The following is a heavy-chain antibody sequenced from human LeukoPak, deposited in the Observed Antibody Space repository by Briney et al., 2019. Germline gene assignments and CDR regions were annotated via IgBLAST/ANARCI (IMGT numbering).Heavy chain of an antibody. Sequence: SETLSLTCTVSGGFISSSSYYWGWIRQPPGKGLEWIGSIYSSWSTYYNPSLKSRVTISVDTSKNQFSLKLSSVTAADTAVYYCATNEWSGYYFEYWGQGTLVPVSS. D-gene: IGHD3-3*01. CDR1: GGFISSSSYY. CDR2: IYSSWST. J-gene: IGHJ4*02. CDR3: ATNEWSGYYFEY. V-gene: IGHV4-39*01.